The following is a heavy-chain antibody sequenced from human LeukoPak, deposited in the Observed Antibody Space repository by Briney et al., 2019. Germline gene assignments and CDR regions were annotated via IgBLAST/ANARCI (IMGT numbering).Heavy chain of an antibody. CDR1: GGSISRSNW. V-gene: IGHV4-4*02. J-gene: IGHJ2*01. Sequence: SETLSLTCTVSGGSISRSNWWSWVRQPPGKGLEWIGEIHDTGSTNYNPPLKSRVTMSLDKSKNQFSLNLNSVTAADTAVYYCARGRGVRGVITPRYFDLWGRGTLVTVSS. D-gene: IGHD3-10*01. CDR3: ARGRGVRGVITPRYFDL. CDR2: IHDTGST.